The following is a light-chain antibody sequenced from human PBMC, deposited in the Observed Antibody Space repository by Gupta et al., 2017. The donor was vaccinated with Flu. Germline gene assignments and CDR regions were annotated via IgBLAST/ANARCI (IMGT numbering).Light chain of an antibody. V-gene: IGLV2-14*01. J-gene: IGLJ2*01. Sequence: QSALTHPSSMSRSPGQSITISCTVTSSDVGGYNYVSWYQQHPGTAPKLMMYDVSKRPSGVSNRFSGSKSGNTASLTIYGLQAEDEAEYYCREYKSSRTPCVFGGGTRMTVL. CDR3: REYKSSRTPCV. CDR1: SSDVGGYNY. CDR2: DVS.